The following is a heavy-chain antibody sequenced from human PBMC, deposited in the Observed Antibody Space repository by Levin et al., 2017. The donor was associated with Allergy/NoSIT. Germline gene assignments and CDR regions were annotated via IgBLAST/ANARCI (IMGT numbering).Heavy chain of an antibody. CDR2: ISGSGGST. CDR1: GFTFSSYA. CDR3: AKDPTGPYCGGDCSRDP. Sequence: GESLKISCAASGFTFSSYAMSWVRQAPGKGLEWVSAISGSGGSTYYADSVKGRFTISRDNSKNTLYLQMNSLRAEDTAVYYCAKDPTGPYCGGDCSRDPWGQGTLVTVSS. D-gene: IGHD2-21*01. J-gene: IGHJ5*02. V-gene: IGHV3-23*01.